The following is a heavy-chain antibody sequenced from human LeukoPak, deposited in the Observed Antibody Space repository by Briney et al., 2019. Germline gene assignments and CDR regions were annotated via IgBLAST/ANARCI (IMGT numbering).Heavy chain of an antibody. CDR1: GFTFSSYW. CDR2: IKQDGSEK. V-gene: IGHV3-7*01. Sequence: GGSLKLSCAASGFTFSSYWMSWVRQPPGKGLEWVAKIKQDGSEKYYVDSVKGRFTISRDNAKNSLYLQMNSLRAEDTAVYYCARGPTRANSSDYWGQGTLLTVSS. CDR3: ARGPTRANSSDY. D-gene: IGHD2/OR15-2a*01. J-gene: IGHJ4*02.